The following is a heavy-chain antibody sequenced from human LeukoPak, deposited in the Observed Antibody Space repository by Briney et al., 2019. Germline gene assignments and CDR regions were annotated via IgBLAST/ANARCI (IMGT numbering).Heavy chain of an antibody. J-gene: IGHJ6*03. CDR3: ARHGEYSSGWYPTYYYYYYMDV. CDR1: GGSISTSNYY. V-gene: IGHV4-39*07. CDR2: IFYSGST. D-gene: IGHD6-19*01. Sequence: SETLSLTCTVSGGSISTSNYYWGWIRQPPGKGLEWIGNIFYSGSTYYSPSLRSRVTISLDTSRNQFSLKLSSVTAADTAVYYCARHGEYSSGWYPTYYYYYYMDVWGKGTTVTISS.